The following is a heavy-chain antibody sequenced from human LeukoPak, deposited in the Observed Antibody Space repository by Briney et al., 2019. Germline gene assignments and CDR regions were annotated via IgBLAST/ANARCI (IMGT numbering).Heavy chain of an antibody. CDR3: ARVQYYDSSGYSDY. D-gene: IGHD3-22*01. CDR1: GGSFSGYY. J-gene: IGHJ4*02. V-gene: IGHV4-34*01. Sequence: SETLSLTCAVYGGSFSGYYWSWIRQPPGKGLEGIGEINHSGSTTYNPSLKSRVTISVDTSKNQFSLKLGSVTAADTAVYYCARVQYYDSSGYSDYWGQGTLVTVSS. CDR2: INHSGST.